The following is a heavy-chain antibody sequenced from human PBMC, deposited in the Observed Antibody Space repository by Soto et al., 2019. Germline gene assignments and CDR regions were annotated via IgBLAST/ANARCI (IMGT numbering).Heavy chain of an antibody. Sequence: ASVKVSCKASGYTFTGYYMHWVRQAPGQGLEWMGWIAPGNGNTKYSQKFQGRVTITRDTSATTAYMELSSLRSEDTAVYYCAKGSRMWTPDYWGQGTLVTVSS. CDR3: AKGSRMWTPDY. CDR1: GYTFTGYY. D-gene: IGHD2-21*01. V-gene: IGHV1-3*01. CDR2: IAPGNGNT. J-gene: IGHJ4*02.